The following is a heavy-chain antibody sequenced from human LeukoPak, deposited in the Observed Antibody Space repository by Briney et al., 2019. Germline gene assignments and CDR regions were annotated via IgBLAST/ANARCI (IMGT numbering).Heavy chain of an antibody. J-gene: IGHJ6*03. Sequence: SETLSLTCAVYGGSFSGHYWSWVRQPPGKGLEWVGEINHSGNANYNPSLKSRVTVSVDTSKNQFSLKLSSVTAADTAVYYCASRGGYKFRFTDYYYYYMDVWGNGTTVTVSS. V-gene: IGHV4-34*01. D-gene: IGHD5-24*01. CDR1: GGSFSGHY. CDR2: INHSGNA. CDR3: ASRGGYKFRFTDYYYYYMDV.